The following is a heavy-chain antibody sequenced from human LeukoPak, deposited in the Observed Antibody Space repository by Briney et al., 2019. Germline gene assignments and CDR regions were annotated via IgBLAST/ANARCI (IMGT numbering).Heavy chain of an antibody. CDR1: GVSISSSNSY. CDR2: IYYSGNT. J-gene: IGHJ5*02. D-gene: IGHD3-9*01. V-gene: IGHV4-39*07. CDR3: AREGLRGRRYHDILTGPDWFDP. Sequence: PSETLSLTCTVSGVSISSSNSYWGWIRQPPGKGLEWIGSIYYSGNTYYNASLKSRVTIAGDTSKNQFSMKLRSVTAADTAVYYCAREGLRGRRYHDILTGPDWFDPWGQGTLVTVSS.